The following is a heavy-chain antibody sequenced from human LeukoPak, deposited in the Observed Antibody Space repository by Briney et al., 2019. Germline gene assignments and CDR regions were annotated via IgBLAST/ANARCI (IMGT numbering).Heavy chain of an antibody. Sequence: GGSLRLSCAASGFTLSNYWMHWVRQAPGKGLVWVSRINADGSSASYADPVKGRFTISRDNAKNTLYLQMNSLRAEDTAMYYCARDYGRSRDYGMDVWGQGTTVTVSS. CDR1: GFTLSNYW. CDR2: INADGSSA. J-gene: IGHJ6*02. V-gene: IGHV3-74*01. CDR3: ARDYGRSRDYGMDV. D-gene: IGHD3-10*01.